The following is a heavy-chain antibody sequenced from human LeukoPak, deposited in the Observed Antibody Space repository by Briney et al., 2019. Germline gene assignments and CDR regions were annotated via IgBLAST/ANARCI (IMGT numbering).Heavy chain of an antibody. J-gene: IGHJ1*01. CDR1: GYSITTGYY. Sequence: SETLSLTCTVSGYSITTGYYWAWIRQPPGKGPEWIGSMYHNSGATFYSPSLKSRVTISVDTSKNQFSLKLSSVTAADTAVYYCARGRLAVAGLGYFQHWGQGTLVTVSS. D-gene: IGHD6-19*01. V-gene: IGHV4-38-2*02. CDR2: MYHNSGAT. CDR3: ARGRLAVAGLGYFQH.